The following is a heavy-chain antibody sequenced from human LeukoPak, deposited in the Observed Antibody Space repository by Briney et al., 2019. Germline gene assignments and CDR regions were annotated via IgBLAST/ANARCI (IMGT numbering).Heavy chain of an antibody. CDR2: INHSGST. Sequence: SETLSLTCAVYGGSFSGYYWSWIRQPPGKGLEWIGEINHSGSTNYNPSLKSRVTISVDTSKNQFSLKLSSVTAADTAVYYCATDLLQSGWFDYWGQGTLVTVSS. J-gene: IGHJ4*02. V-gene: IGHV4-34*01. CDR1: GGSFSGYY. D-gene: IGHD6-19*01. CDR3: ATDLLQSGWFDY.